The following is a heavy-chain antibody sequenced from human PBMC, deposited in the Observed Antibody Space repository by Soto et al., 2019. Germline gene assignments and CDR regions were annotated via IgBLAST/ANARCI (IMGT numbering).Heavy chain of an antibody. J-gene: IGHJ6*02. CDR3: AKLVGPAARRSSMDV. CDR2: SIPIFGTA. D-gene: IGHD2-2*01. Sequence: QVQLVQSGAEVKKPGSSVKVSCKASGGTFTSYAVSWVRQAPGPGLEWMGVSIPIFGTANYARKFQGRVTITADKSTSTAYMELSSLRSEDTAVYYCAKLVGPAARRSSMDVWGQGTTGTVSS. V-gene: IGHV1-69*06. CDR1: GGTFTSYA.